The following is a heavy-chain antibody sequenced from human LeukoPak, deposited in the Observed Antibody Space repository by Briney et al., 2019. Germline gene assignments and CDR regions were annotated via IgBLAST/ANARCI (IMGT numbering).Heavy chain of an antibody. CDR2: ISGSGGST. CDR1: GFTFSSYA. CDR3: ANDPYSGGRPYYFGY. D-gene: IGHD3-16*01. Sequence: GGSLRLSCAASGFTFSSYAMSWVRQAPGKGLEWVSAISGSGGSTYYADSVKGRFTISRDNSKNTLYLQMNSLRAEDTAVYYCANDPYSGGRPYYFGYWGQGTLVTVSS. V-gene: IGHV3-23*01. J-gene: IGHJ4*02.